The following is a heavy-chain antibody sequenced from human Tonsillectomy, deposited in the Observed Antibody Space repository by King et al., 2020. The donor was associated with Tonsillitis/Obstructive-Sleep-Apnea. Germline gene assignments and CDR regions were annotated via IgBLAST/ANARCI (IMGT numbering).Heavy chain of an antibody. CDR3: ARFQVVPAAMLDY. J-gene: IGHJ4*02. D-gene: IGHD2-2*01. Sequence: VQLVESGGGLVQPGGSLRLSCAASGFTFSNYWMYWVRQAPGKGLVWVSRINGDGSSTSYADSVKGRFTISRDNARDTLYLQMNSLRAEDTAVYYCARFQVVPAAMLDYWGQGTLVTVSS. CDR1: GFTFSNYW. CDR2: INGDGSST. V-gene: IGHV3-74*01.